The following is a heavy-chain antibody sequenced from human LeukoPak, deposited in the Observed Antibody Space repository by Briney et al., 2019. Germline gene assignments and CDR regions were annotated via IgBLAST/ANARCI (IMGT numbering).Heavy chain of an antibody. CDR2: ISWSSGSI. D-gene: IGHD6-13*01. CDR3: AKDITGPTIAAAGTGFDY. CDR1: GFTFDDYA. J-gene: IGHJ4*02. Sequence: GGSLRLSCAASGFTFDDYAMHWVRQAPGKSLEWVSGISWSSGSIGYADSVKGRFTISRDNAKNSLYLQMNSLRAEDTALYYCAKDITGPTIAAAGTGFDYWGQGTLVTVSS. V-gene: IGHV3-9*01.